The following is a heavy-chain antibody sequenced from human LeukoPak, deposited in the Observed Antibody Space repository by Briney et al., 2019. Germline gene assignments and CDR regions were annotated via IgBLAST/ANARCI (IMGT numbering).Heavy chain of an antibody. J-gene: IGHJ3*02. D-gene: IGHD2-8*02. CDR3: ARAWSRVDAFDI. CDR2: ISSSGSTR. CDR1: GFTFSSYE. Sequence: GGSLRLSCAASGFTFSSYEMNWVRQAPGKGLEWVSYISSSGSTRYYADSVKGRFTISRDNAKNSLYLQMNSLRAEDTAIYFCARAWSRVDAFDIWGQGTTVTVSS. V-gene: IGHV3-48*03.